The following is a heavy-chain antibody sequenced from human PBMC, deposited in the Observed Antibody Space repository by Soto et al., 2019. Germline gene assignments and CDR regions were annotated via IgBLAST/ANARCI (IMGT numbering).Heavy chain of an antibody. V-gene: IGHV5-51*01. J-gene: IGHJ2*01. D-gene: IGHD3-3*01. CDR1: GYSFSDYW. Sequence: PGESLKISCKGSGYSFSDYWIGWVRQLPGEGREWMGIIYPSDSDTKYNPSFQGHVTFSVDTSISTAFLQWDSLKASDTATYYCARQYYNFWSGFYTWSSCFDLWGRGTLVTVSS. CDR3: ARQYYNFWSGFYTWSSCFDL. CDR2: IYPSDSDT.